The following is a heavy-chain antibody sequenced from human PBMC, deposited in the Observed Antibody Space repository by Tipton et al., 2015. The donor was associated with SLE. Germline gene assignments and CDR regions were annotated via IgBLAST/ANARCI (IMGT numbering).Heavy chain of an antibody. V-gene: IGHV4-59*01. CDR2: IYYSGST. Sequence: LRLSCAVYGGSFSGYYWSWIRQPPGKGLEWIGYIYYSGSTNYNPSLKSRVTISVDTSKNQFSLKLSSVTAADTAVYYCARGAVLIQDNSWFDPWGQGTLVTVSS. D-gene: IGHD2-21*01. CDR1: GGSFSGYY. CDR3: ARGAVLIQDNSWFDP. J-gene: IGHJ5*02.